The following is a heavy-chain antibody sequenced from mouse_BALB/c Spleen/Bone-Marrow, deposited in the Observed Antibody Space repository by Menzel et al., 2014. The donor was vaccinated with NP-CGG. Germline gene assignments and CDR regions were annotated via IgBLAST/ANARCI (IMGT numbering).Heavy chain of an antibody. CDR3: ARNYDYDGGYYAMDY. D-gene: IGHD2-4*01. V-gene: IGHV1-7*01. CDR2: INPSTGYT. J-gene: IGHJ4*01. Sequence: VQLQQSGAELAKPGASVKMSCKASGYNFISYWMHWVKQRPGQGLEWIGYINPSTGYTEYNQKFKDMATLTADKSSSKAYMQLSSLTSEDSAVYYCARNYDYDGGYYAMDYWGQGTSVTVSS. CDR1: GYNFISYW.